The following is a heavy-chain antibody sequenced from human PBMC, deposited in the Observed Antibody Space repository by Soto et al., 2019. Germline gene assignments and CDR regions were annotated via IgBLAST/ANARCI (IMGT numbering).Heavy chain of an antibody. Sequence: QVQLVQSGGEVKKPGASVTVSCKASGYTFINYHITWVRQAPGQGLEWMAWINTYNGMTDYAQRFQGRVTMTRDTSTSTAYMQLRTLGSDDTAVYFCAKSPRGEMATDWGQGALVTVSS. CDR1: GYTFINYH. CDR3: AKSPRGEMATD. V-gene: IGHV1-18*01. CDR2: INTYNGMT. J-gene: IGHJ4*02. D-gene: IGHD5-12*01.